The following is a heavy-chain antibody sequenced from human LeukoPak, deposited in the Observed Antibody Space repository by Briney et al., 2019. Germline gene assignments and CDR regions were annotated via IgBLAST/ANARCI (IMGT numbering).Heavy chain of an antibody. CDR2: IWYDGSNQ. Sequence: GGSLRLSCAASAFTFSSYGMHWVRQAPGKGLEWVAVIWYDGSNQYYVDSVKGRFTISRDNSKNTLYLQMNSLRAEDTAVYYCARPTFYYGSGLAAFDIWGQGTMVTVSS. D-gene: IGHD3-10*01. V-gene: IGHV3-33*01. CDR3: ARPTFYYGSGLAAFDI. J-gene: IGHJ3*02. CDR1: AFTFSSYG.